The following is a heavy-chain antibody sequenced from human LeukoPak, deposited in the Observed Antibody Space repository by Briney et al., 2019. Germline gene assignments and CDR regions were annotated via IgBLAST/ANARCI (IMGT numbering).Heavy chain of an antibody. CDR2: IYYSGST. J-gene: IGHJ3*02. CDR3: ARHDYGDYVYAFDI. V-gene: IGHV4-39*01. CDR1: GGSISSSSYY. D-gene: IGHD4-17*01. Sequence: SETLSLTCTVSGGSISSSSYYWGWIRQPPGKGLEWIGSIYYSGSTYYNPSLKSRVTISVDTSKNQFSLKLSSVTAADTAVYYCARHDYGDYVYAFDIWGQGTIVTVSS.